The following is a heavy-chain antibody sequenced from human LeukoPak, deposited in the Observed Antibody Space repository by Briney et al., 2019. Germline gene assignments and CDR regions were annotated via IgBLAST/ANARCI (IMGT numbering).Heavy chain of an antibody. V-gene: IGHV3-33*01. Sequence: GRSLRLSCAASGFTFSSYGMHWVRQAPGKGLEWVAVIWYDGSKKYYTDSVRGRFTISRDNSKNTLFLQMNSLSAEDTAVYYCARDSSGRYYDYWGQGTLVTVSS. D-gene: IGHD1-26*01. CDR2: IWYDGSKK. CDR3: ARDSSGRYYDY. CDR1: GFTFSSYG. J-gene: IGHJ4*02.